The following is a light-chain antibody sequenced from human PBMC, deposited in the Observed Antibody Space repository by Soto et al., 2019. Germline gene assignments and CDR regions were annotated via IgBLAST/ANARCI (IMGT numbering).Light chain of an antibody. Sequence: DLQLTQSPSSLSSSLGDSVTITCRVSQGISSYLNWYRQKPWKVPKLLIYSESNLQSGVPYRLSGSGSGTDLNLTISRLQPDDVATYYCKELRDYPITFAQGTRLEI. CDR1: QGISSY. J-gene: IGKJ5*01. V-gene: IGKV1-27*01. CDR3: KELRDYPIT. CDR2: SES.